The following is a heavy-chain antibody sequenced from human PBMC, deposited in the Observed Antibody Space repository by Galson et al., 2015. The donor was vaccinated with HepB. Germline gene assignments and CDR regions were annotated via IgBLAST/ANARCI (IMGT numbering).Heavy chain of an antibody. CDR3: ARGVDGDYYGLDV. CDR1: GDSVSNNKAT. Sequence: CAISGDSVSNNKATWNWIRQSPSRGLEWLGRTYFVSMWYNDYAISVKSRLTINPDTSKNQFSLQLNSLTPEDTAVYYCARGVDGDYYGLDVWVQGTTVTVSS. CDR2: TYFVSMWYN. J-gene: IGHJ6*02. V-gene: IGHV6-1*01. D-gene: IGHD4-17*01.